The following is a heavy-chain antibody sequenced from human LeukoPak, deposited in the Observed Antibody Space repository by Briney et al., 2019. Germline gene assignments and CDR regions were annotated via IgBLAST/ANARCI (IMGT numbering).Heavy chain of an antibody. CDR1: GYSISSSYW. V-gene: IGHV4-28*01. D-gene: IGHD3-10*01. J-gene: IGHJ4*02. CDR3: AILLYASGNYYFDY. CDR2: IYHSEST. Sequence: PSETLSLTCAVSGYSISSSYWWGSIRQPPGKGLEWIGYIYHSESTYYNPSLKSRVTISVDRSKNQFSLEVSSVTAADTAVYYCAILLYASGNYYFDYWGQGTLVTVSS.